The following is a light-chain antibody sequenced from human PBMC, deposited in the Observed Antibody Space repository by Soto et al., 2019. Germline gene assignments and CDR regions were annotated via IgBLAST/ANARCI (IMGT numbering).Light chain of an antibody. CDR1: TGTVTSGYY. CDR2: STS. V-gene: IGLV7-43*01. J-gene: IGLJ3*02. Sequence: QAVVTQEPSVTVSPGGTVTLTCASSTGTVTSGYYPNWFQQKPGQPPRTLIYSTSNKQSWTPARFSGSLLGGKAALTLSGVQHEDEADYYCLLYYGGAWVFGGGTKVTVL. CDR3: LLYYGGAWV.